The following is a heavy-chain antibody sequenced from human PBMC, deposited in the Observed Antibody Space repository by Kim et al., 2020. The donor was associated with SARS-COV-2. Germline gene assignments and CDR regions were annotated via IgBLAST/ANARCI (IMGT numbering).Heavy chain of an antibody. CDR3: ARSITIFGVVSYYFDY. J-gene: IGHJ4*02. CDR2: IIPIFGTA. CDR1: GGTFSSYA. Sequence: SVKVSCKASGGTFSSYAISWVRQAPGQGLEWMGGIIPIFGTANYAQKFQGRVTITADESTSTAYMELSSLRSEDTAVYYCARSITIFGVVSYYFDYWGQGTLVTVSS. D-gene: IGHD3-3*01. V-gene: IGHV1-69*13.